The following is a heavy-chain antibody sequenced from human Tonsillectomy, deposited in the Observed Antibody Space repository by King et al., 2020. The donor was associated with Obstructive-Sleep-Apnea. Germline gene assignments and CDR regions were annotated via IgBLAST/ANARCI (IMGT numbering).Heavy chain of an antibody. Sequence: QLQESGPGLVKPSETLSLTCTGAGGSISSYYWSWIRQPPGKGLEWVGDISYSGSTNYNPSLKSRVTISVDTSKNQFSLKLSSVTAADTAVYYCARSLDSSGYYYTNYWGQGTLVTVSS. V-gene: IGHV4-59*08. CDR3: ARSLDSSGYYYTNY. CDR1: GGSISSYY. D-gene: IGHD3-22*01. CDR2: ISYSGST. J-gene: IGHJ4*02.